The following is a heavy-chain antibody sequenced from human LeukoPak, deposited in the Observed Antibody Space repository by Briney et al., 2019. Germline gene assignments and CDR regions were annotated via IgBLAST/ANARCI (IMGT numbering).Heavy chain of an antibody. V-gene: IGHV1-2*02. CDR1: GYTFTGYY. D-gene: IGHD6-13*01. Sequence: ASVKVSCKASGYTFTGYYMHWVRQAPGQGLEWMGWINPNSGGTNYAQKFQGRVTMTRDTSISTAYMELSRLRSDDTAVYYCARVLRTAAAGSWYFDYWGQGTLVTVSS. J-gene: IGHJ4*02. CDR3: ARVLRTAAAGSWYFDY. CDR2: INPNSGGT.